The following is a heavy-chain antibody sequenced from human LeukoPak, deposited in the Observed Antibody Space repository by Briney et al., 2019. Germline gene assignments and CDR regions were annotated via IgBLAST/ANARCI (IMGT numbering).Heavy chain of an antibody. V-gene: IGHV3-9*01. D-gene: IGHD6-19*01. CDR1: GFTFDDYA. Sequence: GGSLRLSCAASGFTFDDYAMHWVRQAPGKGLEWVSGISWNSGIIGYADSVKGRFTISRDNAKNSLYLQMNSLRAEDTALYYCAKDSGQWLVRPFDYWGQGTLVTVSS. J-gene: IGHJ4*02. CDR3: AKDSGQWLVRPFDY. CDR2: ISWNSGII.